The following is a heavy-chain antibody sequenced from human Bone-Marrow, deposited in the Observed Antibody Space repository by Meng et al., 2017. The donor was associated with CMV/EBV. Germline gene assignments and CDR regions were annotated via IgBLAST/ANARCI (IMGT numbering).Heavy chain of an antibody. CDR2: IKQDGSEK. CDR3: ARVGEYQLLYSIDY. D-gene: IGHD2-2*02. CDR1: EFTFSNYW. J-gene: IGHJ4*02. V-gene: IGHV3-7*03. Sequence: GESLKISCAASEFTFSNYWMNWVRQAPGKGLEWVANIKQDGSEKYYVDSVKGRFTISRDNAKNSLYLQMNSLRAEDTALYYCARVGEYQLLYSIDYWGQGTLVTVSS.